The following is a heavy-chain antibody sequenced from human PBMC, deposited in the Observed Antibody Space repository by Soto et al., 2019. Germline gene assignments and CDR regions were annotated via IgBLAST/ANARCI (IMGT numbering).Heavy chain of an antibody. Sequence: TSETLSLTCTVSGASISGFYWSCIRKSAGRGLEWIGRIYATGTSDYNPSLKRRVMMSVDTSKKQFSLKLRSVTAADTAVYYCVRDGTKTLRDWFEPWGQGISVTVSS. CDR1: GASISGFY. J-gene: IGHJ5*02. CDR2: IYATGTS. V-gene: IGHV4-4*07. D-gene: IGHD1-1*01. CDR3: VRDGTKTLRDWFEP.